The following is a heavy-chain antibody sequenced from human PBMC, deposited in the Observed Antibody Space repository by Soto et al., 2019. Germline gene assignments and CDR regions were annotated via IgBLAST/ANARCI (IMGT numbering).Heavy chain of an antibody. CDR2: INHSGST. V-gene: IGHV4-34*01. Sequence: SETLSLTCAVYGGSFSGYYWSWIRQPPGKGLEWIGEINHSGSTNYNPSLKSRVTISVDTSKNQFSLKLSSVTAADTAVYYCARASNDYIWGSYRFRAFDIWGQGTMVTVSS. CDR3: ARASNDYIWGSYRFRAFDI. D-gene: IGHD3-16*02. CDR1: GGSFSGYY. J-gene: IGHJ3*02.